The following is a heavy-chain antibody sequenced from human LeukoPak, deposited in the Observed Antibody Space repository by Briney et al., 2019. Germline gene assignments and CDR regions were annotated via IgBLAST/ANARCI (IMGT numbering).Heavy chain of an antibody. CDR1: GYTFTGYY. D-gene: IGHD6-19*01. CDR2: INPNSGGT. V-gene: IGHV1-2*02. Sequence: ASVKVSCKASGYTFTGYYMHWVRQAPGQGLEWMGWINPNSGGTNYAQKFQGRVTMTRDTSISTAYMELSRLRSDDTAVYYCARDRASIAVAADYGMDVWGQGTTVTVSS. J-gene: IGHJ6*02. CDR3: ARDRASIAVAADYGMDV.